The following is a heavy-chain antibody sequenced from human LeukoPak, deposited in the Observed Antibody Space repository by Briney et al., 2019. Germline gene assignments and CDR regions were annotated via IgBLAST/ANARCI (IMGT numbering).Heavy chain of an antibody. J-gene: IGHJ4*02. Sequence: PSETLSLTCAVSGYSISSGYYWGWIRQPPGKGLEWIGRICHSGSTYYNPSLKSRVTISVDTSKNQFSLKLSSVTAADTAVYYCARQRGVADFDYWGQGTLVTVSS. D-gene: IGHD6-19*01. CDR2: ICHSGST. CDR3: ARQRGVADFDY. CDR1: GYSISSGYY. V-gene: IGHV4-38-2*01.